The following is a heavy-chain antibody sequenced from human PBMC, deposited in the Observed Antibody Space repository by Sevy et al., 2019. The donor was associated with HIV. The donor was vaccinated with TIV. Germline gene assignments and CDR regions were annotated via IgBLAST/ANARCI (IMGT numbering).Heavy chain of an antibody. CDR1: GFTFSNAW. CDR3: TTDGLNYFGSGSYAFDI. CDR2: IKSKTDGETT. Sequence: GGSLRLSCAASGFTFSNAWMNWVRQAPGKGLEWVGRIKSKTDGETTEYAAPVRGRFTISRDDSKTTMYLQMNSLKNEDTAIYYCTTDGLNYFGSGSYAFDIWGQGTMVTVSS. D-gene: IGHD3-10*01. J-gene: IGHJ3*02. V-gene: IGHV3-15*07.